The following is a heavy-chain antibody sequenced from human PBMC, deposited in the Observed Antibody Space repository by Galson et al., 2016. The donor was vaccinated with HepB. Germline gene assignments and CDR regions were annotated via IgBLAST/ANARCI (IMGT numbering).Heavy chain of an antibody. D-gene: IGHD2-2*01. CDR3: ARASVIPGARMIFDP. J-gene: IGHJ5*02. CDR2: IYHTGTS. CDR1: GASINNSNW. Sequence: SETLSLTCTVSGASINNSNWWTWVRQAPGKGLEWIGEIYHTGTSNNNPFLNSRFTLSIDKSRNQFSLNVTSVTAADTAVYYCARASVIPGARMIFDPWGQGTLVTVSS. V-gene: IGHV4-4*02.